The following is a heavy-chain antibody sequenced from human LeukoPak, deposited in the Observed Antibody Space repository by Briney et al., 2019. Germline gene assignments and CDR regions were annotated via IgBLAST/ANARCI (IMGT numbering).Heavy chain of an antibody. CDR2: INPDSGGT. D-gene: IGHD1-26*01. CDR3: ARDMGAHDAFDI. Sequence: ASVKVSCKASGYTFTAYYMHWVRQAPGQGPEWMGRINPDSGGTNYPQKFQGRVTMTRDTSISTAYMELTRLKYGDTAVYYCARDMGAHDAFDIWGQGTMVTVSS. V-gene: IGHV1-2*06. J-gene: IGHJ3*02. CDR1: GYTFTAYY.